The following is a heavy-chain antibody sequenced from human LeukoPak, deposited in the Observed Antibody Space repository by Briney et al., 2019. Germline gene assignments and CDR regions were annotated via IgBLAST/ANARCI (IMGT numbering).Heavy chain of an antibody. CDR1: GFTFSSYG. Sequence: PGRSLRLSCAASGFTFSSYGMHWVRQAPGKGLEWVAVISYDGSSETYADSVRGRFTISRDNSKNTLFVQMNSLRAEDTAVYSCARDIGKGGFDPWGQGTLVIVSS. V-gene: IGHV3-30*03. D-gene: IGHD3-10*01. CDR3: ARDIGKGGFDP. CDR2: ISYDGSSE. J-gene: IGHJ5*02.